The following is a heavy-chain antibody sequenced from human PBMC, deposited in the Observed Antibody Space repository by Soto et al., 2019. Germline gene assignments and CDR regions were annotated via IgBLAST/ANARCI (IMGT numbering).Heavy chain of an antibody. D-gene: IGHD3-10*01. CDR2: ISYDGSNK. CDR3: AKDWGYYGPSREVEYYFDY. CDR1: GFTFSSYG. J-gene: IGHJ4*02. V-gene: IGHV3-30*18. Sequence: PGGSLRLSCAASGFTFSSYGMHWVRQAPGKGLEWVAVISYDGSNKYYADSVKGRFTISRDNSKNTLYLQMNSLRAEDTAVYYCAKDWGYYGPSREVEYYFDYWGQGTLVTVSS.